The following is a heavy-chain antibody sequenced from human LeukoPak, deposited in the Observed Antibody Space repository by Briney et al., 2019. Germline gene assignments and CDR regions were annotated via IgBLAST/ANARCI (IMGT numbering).Heavy chain of an antibody. CDR2: INPRRGDT. CDR3: ARDGEYGTGSYYRGCIDS. Sequence: ASFKVSCKTSGYSFTACYIQWMRQATGPGLEWIGWINPRRGDTNYAQKFQGRVTMTRDTSTSTAYLDLSSLRSDDTAVYYWARDGEYGTGSYYRGCIDSWGQGTPVTASP. D-gene: IGHD3-10*01. V-gene: IGHV1-2*02. CDR1: GYSFTACY. J-gene: IGHJ4*02.